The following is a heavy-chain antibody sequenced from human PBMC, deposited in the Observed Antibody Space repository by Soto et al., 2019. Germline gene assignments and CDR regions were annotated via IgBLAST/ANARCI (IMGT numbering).Heavy chain of an antibody. Sequence: QVQLVQSGAEVKKPGASVKVSCKASGYTFTSYAMHWVRQAPAQSLEWMGWINVGNGNTKYSQKFQGRVTITRDTSASTAYMELSSLRSEDTAVYYCARGPGGPDGPGDYWGQGTLVTVSS. J-gene: IGHJ4*02. V-gene: IGHV1-3*01. D-gene: IGHD2-15*01. CDR1: GYTFTSYA. CDR2: INVGNGNT. CDR3: ARGPGGPDGPGDY.